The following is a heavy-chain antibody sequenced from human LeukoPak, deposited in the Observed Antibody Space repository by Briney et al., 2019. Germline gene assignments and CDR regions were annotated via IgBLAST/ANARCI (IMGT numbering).Heavy chain of an antibody. CDR1: GVSISSDTYY. CDR2: IYTSGTT. V-gene: IGHV4-61*02. D-gene: IGHD4-17*01. CDR3: ARLTTVTPQYDY. Sequence: PSETLSLTCTVSGVSISSDTYYWSWTRQPAGKGLEWIGRIYTSGTTTYNPSLKSRVTISVDTSKNQFSLKLSYVTAADTAMYYCARLTTVTPQYDYWGQGTLVTVSS. J-gene: IGHJ4*02.